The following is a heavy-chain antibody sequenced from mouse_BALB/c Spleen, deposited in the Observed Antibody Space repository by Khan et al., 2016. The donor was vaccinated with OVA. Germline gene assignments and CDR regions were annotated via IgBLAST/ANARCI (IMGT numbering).Heavy chain of an antibody. CDR2: ISYSGST. Sequence: EVKLEESGPGLVKPSQSLSLTCTVTGYSITSGYGWNWNRQFPGNKLEWMGYISYSGSTNYNPSLKSRISITRDTSKNQFFQQLNSVTTEDTATYYCARTARINYWGQGTTLTVSS. V-gene: IGHV3-2*02. CDR3: ARTARINY. CDR1: GYSITSGYG. D-gene: IGHD1-2*01. J-gene: IGHJ2*01.